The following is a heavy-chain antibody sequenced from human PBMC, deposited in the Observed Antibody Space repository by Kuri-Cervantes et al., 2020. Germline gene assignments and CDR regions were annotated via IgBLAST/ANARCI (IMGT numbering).Heavy chain of an antibody. V-gene: IGHV4-59*13. CDR2: ISYSGNT. D-gene: IGHD3-10*01. CDR3: ARYKPVRGVLYGMDV. J-gene: IGHJ6*02. CDR1: GFTFSSYA. Sequence: SETLSLTCAASGFTFSSYAMSWIRQPPGKGLEWIGYISYSGNTNYNPSLKSRVTNSVDTSKNQFSLKLSSVTAADTAVYYCARYKPVRGVLYGMDVWGQGTTVTVSS.